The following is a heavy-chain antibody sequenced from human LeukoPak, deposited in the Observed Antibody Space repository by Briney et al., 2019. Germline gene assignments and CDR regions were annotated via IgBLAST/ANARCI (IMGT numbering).Heavy chain of an antibody. Sequence: SETLSLTCTVSGGSTSSYYWSWIRQPPGKGLEWIGYIYYSGSTNYNPSLKSRVTISVDTSKNQFSLKLSSVTAADTAVYYCARHQGGSWYYYYYGMDVWGQGTTVTVSS. D-gene: IGHD6-13*01. V-gene: IGHV4-59*08. CDR3: ARHQGGSWYYYYYGMDV. CDR1: GGSTSSYY. J-gene: IGHJ6*02. CDR2: IYYSGST.